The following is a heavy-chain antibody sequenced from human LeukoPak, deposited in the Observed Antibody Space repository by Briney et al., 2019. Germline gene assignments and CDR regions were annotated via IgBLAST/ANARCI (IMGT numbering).Heavy chain of an antibody. CDR3: ARDAYYYDL. J-gene: IGHJ4*02. D-gene: IGHD3-22*01. CDR2: IYYSGST. Sequence: PSETLSLTCTVSGGSISSYYWSWIRQPPGKGLEWIGCIYYSGSTNYNPSLKSRVTISVDTSKNQFSLKLSSVTAADTAVYYCARDAYYYDLWGQGTLVTVSS. V-gene: IGHV4-59*01. CDR1: GGSISSYY.